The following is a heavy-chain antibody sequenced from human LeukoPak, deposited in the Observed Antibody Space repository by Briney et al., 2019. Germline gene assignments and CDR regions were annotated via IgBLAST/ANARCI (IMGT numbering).Heavy chain of an antibody. Sequence: ASVKVSCKASGGTFSSYAISWVRQAPGQGLEWMGRIIPIFGTANYAQKFQGRVTITTDESTSTAYMELSSLRSEDTAVYYCARDNAADYYDSSGYYSLTPFDPWGQGTLVTVSS. J-gene: IGHJ5*02. CDR2: IIPIFGTA. CDR3: ARDNAADYYDSSGYYSLTPFDP. CDR1: GGTFSSYA. D-gene: IGHD3-22*01. V-gene: IGHV1-69*05.